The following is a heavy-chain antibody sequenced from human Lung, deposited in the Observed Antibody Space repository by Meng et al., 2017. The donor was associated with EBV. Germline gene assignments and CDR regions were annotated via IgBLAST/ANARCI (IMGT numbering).Heavy chain of an antibody. CDR1: GFSFGDYY. CDR2: ISNSGSLI. J-gene: IGHJ3*02. V-gene: IGHV3-11*01. CDR3: ARSYYYDAFDI. Sequence: QVELLESGGGLVKPGGSLRLSCAASGFSFGDYYMTWIRQAPGKGLEWISYISNSGSLIYYADSVKGRFTISRDNAENSLYLQMSSLRAEDTAVYYCARSYYYDAFDIWGQGTMVTVSS. D-gene: IGHD3-16*01.